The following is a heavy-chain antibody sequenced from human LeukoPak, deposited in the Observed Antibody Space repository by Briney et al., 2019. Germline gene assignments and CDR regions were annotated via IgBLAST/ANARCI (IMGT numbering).Heavy chain of an antibody. J-gene: IGHJ3*02. Sequence: AASVKVSCKASGYTFTGYYMHWVRQAPGQGLEWMGWINPNSGGTNYAQKFQGRVTMTRDTSISTAYMELSRLRSDDTAVYYCTRVLSNDAFDIWGQGTMVTVSS. CDR2: INPNSGGT. CDR3: TRVLSNDAFDI. CDR1: GYTFTGYY. V-gene: IGHV1-2*02.